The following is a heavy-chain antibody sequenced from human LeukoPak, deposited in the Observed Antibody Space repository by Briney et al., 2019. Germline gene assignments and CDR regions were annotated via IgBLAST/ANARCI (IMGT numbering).Heavy chain of an antibody. CDR3: ARARSEAGIDY. CDR2: IIPSGGST. V-gene: IGHV1-46*01. CDR1: GYTFTSYY. J-gene: IGHJ4*02. Sequence: ASVKVSCKASGYTFTSYYIHWVRQAPAQGLECMGIIIPSGGSTSYAQKFQGRVTLTRDTSTNTVYMELSSLRSEDTAVYYCARARSEAGIDYWGQGTLVTVSS.